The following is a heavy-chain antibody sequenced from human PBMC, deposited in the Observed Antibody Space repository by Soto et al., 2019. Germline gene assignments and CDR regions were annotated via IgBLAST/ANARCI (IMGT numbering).Heavy chain of an antibody. CDR2: INTDGSTT. V-gene: IGHV3-74*01. D-gene: IGHD3-10*01. CDR3: ASPHISLVRNGLGS. CDR1: GLTFSSYW. J-gene: IGHJ4*02. Sequence: GGSLRLSCAASGLTFSSYWMHWVRQAPGKGLVWVSRINTDGSTTDYADSVKGRFTISRDNAKNTLYLQMNSLRAEDTAVYYCASPHISLVRNGLGSRGQGTLVTVSS.